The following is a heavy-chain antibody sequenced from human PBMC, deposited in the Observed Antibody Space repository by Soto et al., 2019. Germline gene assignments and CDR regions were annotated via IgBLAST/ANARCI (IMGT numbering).Heavy chain of an antibody. CDR2: IYYSGST. CDR1: GGSISSSSYY. V-gene: IGHV4-39*01. D-gene: IGHD2-15*01. J-gene: IGHJ4*02. Sequence: SETLSLTCTVSGGSISSSSYYWGWIRQPPGKGLEWIGSIYYSGSTYYNPSLKSRVTISVDTSKNQFSLKLSSVTAADTAVYYCARHGGDIVVVVAVFDYWGQGTLVTVS. CDR3: ARHGGDIVVVVAVFDY.